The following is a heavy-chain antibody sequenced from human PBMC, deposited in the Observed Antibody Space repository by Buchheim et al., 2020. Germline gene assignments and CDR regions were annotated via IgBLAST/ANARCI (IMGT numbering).Heavy chain of an antibody. J-gene: IGHJ3*02. D-gene: IGHD1-26*01. CDR2: IYYSGST. CDR1: GGSISSSSYY. CDR3: ARLRVDEGAGSAFDI. V-gene: IGHV4-39*01. Sequence: QLQLQESGPGLVKPSETLSLTCTVSGGSISSSSYYWGWIRQPPGKGLEWIGSIYYSGSTYYNPSLKSRVTISVDTSKNQFSLKLSSVTAADTAVYYCARLRVDEGAGSAFDIWGQGT.